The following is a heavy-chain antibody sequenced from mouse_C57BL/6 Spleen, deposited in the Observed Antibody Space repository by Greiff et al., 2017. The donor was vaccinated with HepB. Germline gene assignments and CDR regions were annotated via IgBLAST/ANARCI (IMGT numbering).Heavy chain of an antibody. CDR3: ARGEYDADFDY. CDR2: LDPNSGGT. CDR1: VYTFTSYW. V-gene: IGHV1-72*01. D-gene: IGHD2-14*01. Sequence: QVQLQQPGAELVKPGASVQLSCKASVYTFTSYWMHWVKQRPGRVLVWIGRLDPNSGGTKSNERFKSKATLTVDKPSSTAYMPLSSLTSEDSAVYFCARGEYDADFDYWGQGTTLTVSS. J-gene: IGHJ2*01.